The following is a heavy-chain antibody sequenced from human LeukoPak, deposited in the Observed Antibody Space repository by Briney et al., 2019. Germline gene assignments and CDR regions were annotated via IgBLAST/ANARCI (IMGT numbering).Heavy chain of an antibody. D-gene: IGHD3-22*01. V-gene: IGHV3-23*02. Sequence: GGSLRLYCSASGFTFSIYDESWVRQARGKGLPWAPSITRRGESTWYVDSVKGRFNITRDNSENTLYLQMHSLRAEDTAVYYCARDRPNYYGSDGHYYRRDGDYWGRGTLVSVSS. J-gene: IGHJ4*02. CDR3: ARDRPNYYGSDGHYYRRDGDY. CDR1: GFTFSIYD. CDR2: ITRRGEST.